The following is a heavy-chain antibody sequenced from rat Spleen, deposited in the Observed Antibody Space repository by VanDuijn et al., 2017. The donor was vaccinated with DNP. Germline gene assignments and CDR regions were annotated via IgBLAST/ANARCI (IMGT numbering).Heavy chain of an antibody. V-gene: IGHV5-29*01. Sequence: EVQLVESGGGLVQPGRSMKLSCEGSGFTFSNYGMAWVRQAPTKGLEWVATITYDGSRTFYRDSVKGRFTVSRDDATSTLYLQMDSLKPEDTATYYCARGSTSIYWYFDFWGPGTMVTVSS. CDR3: ARGSTSIYWYFDF. J-gene: IGHJ1*01. CDR2: ITYDGSRT. CDR1: GFTFSNYG. D-gene: IGHD3-1*01.